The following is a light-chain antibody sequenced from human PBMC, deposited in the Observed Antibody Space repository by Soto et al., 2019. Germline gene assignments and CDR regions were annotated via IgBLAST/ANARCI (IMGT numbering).Light chain of an antibody. CDR1: SSDVGGYPY. CDR2: EGS. V-gene: IGLV2-14*01. Sequence: QSVLTQPASVSGSPGQSITISCTGTSSDVGGYPYVSWYQQHPGKAPKLMIYEGSKWPSGVSNRFSGSKSGNTASLTISGLQADDEADYYCSSYTSSSTVIFGGGTKLTVL. CDR3: SSYTSSSTVI. J-gene: IGLJ2*01.